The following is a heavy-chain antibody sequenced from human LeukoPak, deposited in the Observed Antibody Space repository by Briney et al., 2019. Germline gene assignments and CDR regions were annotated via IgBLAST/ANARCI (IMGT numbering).Heavy chain of an antibody. J-gene: IGHJ4*02. CDR2: ISWNSGSI. Sequence: GRSLRLSCAASGFTFDDYAMHWVRQAPGKGLEWVSGISWNSGSIGYADSVKGRFTISRDNAKNSLYLQMNSLRAEDTALYYCAEGLYERSGFYLDYWGQGTLVTVSS. CDR3: AEGLYERSGFYLDY. CDR1: GFTFDDYA. V-gene: IGHV3-9*01. D-gene: IGHD3-22*01.